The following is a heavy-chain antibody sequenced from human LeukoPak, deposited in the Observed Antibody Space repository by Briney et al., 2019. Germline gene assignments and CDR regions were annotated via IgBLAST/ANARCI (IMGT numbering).Heavy chain of an antibody. D-gene: IGHD3-10*01. CDR3: ARGRLFHYYGSGSYYKVGYYFDY. J-gene: IGHJ4*02. CDR1: SGSFSGYY. V-gene: IGHV4-34*01. Sequence: PSETLSLTCAVYSGSFSGYYWSWIRQPPGKGLEWIGEINHSGSTNYNPSLKSRVTISVDTSKNQFSLKLSSVTAADTAVYYCARGRLFHYYGSGSYYKVGYYFDYWGQGTLVTVSS. CDR2: INHSGST.